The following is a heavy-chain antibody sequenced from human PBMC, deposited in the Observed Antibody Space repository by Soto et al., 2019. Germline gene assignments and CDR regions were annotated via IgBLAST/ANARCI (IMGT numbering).Heavy chain of an antibody. CDR2: ISSDGSSI. Sequence: GGSLRLSCAASGFTFNTYWMHWVRQAPGKGLMWVSRISSDGSSITYADSVKGRFTISRDNARNTLYLQMNSLSAEDTAVYYCARSGGAARPGFDSWDQGTLVTVSS. J-gene: IGHJ4*02. V-gene: IGHV3-74*01. CDR3: ARSGGAARPGFDS. CDR1: GFTFNTYW. D-gene: IGHD1-26*01.